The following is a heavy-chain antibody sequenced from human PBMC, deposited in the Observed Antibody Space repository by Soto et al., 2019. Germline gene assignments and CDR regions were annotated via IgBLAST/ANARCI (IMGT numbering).Heavy chain of an antibody. D-gene: IGHD4-17*01. CDR1: GFTFSSYD. J-gene: IGHJ4*02. Sequence: VGSLRLSCAASGFTFSSYDMHWVRQATGKGLEWVSAIGTAGDTYYPGSVKGRFTISRENAKNSLYLQMNSLRAGDTAVYYCARVPYGDSFVDYWGQGTLVTVSS. CDR2: IGTAGDT. V-gene: IGHV3-13*01. CDR3: ARVPYGDSFVDY.